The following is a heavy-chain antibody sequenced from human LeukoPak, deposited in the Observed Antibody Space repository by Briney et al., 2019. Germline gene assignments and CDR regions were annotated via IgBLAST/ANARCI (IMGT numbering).Heavy chain of an antibody. CDR3: ASTVTPRKYYFDY. J-gene: IGHJ4*02. D-gene: IGHD4-17*01. CDR1: GGSINSYY. V-gene: IGHV4-59*01. CDR2: IYYSGST. Sequence: SETLSLTCTVSGGSINSYYWSWIRQSPGKGLEGIGYIYYSGSTNYNPSLQSRVTISVDTSKNQFSLKLSSVTAADTAVYYCASTVTPRKYYFDYWGQGTLVTVSS.